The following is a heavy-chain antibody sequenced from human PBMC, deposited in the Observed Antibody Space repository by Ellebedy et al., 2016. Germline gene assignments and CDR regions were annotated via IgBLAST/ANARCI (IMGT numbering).Heavy chain of an antibody. D-gene: IGHD3-16*01. CDR2: MSVRYGNT. J-gene: IGHJ6*02. CDR3: ARDPRLGGMDV. V-gene: IGHV4-38-2*02. Sequence: SETLSLXXAVSGYSISSDYYWGWIRQPPGKGLEWVASMSVRYGNTYYSSSLKSRVTVSVDGSKNNLSLKVNSVTAADTAVYYCARDPRLGGMDVWGQGTTVTVSS. CDR1: GYSISSDYY.